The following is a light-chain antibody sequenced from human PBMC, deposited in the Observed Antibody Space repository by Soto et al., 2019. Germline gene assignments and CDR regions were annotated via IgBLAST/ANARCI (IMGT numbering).Light chain of an antibody. V-gene: IGKV1-33*01. CDR3: HQYDNRPLT. Sequence: DIQMTQSPSSLSASVGDRVTITCQASQDISNYLNWYQQKPGKAPKLLIYDASNLETGVPSRFSGSGSGTDFTFTISSLQPEDIATYYCHQYDNRPLTFGGGTKVDIK. CDR1: QDISNY. J-gene: IGKJ4*01. CDR2: DAS.